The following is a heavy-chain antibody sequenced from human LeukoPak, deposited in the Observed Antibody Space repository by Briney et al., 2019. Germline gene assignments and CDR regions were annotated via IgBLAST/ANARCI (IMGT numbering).Heavy chain of an antibody. Sequence: SETLSLTCAVYGGSFSGYYWSWIRQPPGKGLEWIEEINHSGSTNYNPSLKSRVTISVDTSKNQFSLKLSSVTAADTAVYYCARGRPYYDFWSGYYPFDYWGQGTLVTVSS. J-gene: IGHJ4*02. D-gene: IGHD3-3*01. CDR2: INHSGST. CDR1: GGSFSGYY. CDR3: ARGRPYYDFWSGYYPFDY. V-gene: IGHV4-34*01.